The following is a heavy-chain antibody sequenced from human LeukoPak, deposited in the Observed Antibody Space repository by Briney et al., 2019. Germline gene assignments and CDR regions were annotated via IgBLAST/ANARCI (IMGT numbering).Heavy chain of an antibody. J-gene: IGHJ4*02. Sequence: RPSETLSLTCIVSGGSISSSSYYWGWIRQPPGKGLEWIGSIYHSGSTYYNPSLKSRVTISVDASKNQFSLKLSSVTAADTAVYYCASGYSGYDLDYWGQGTLVTVSS. CDR1: GGSISSSSYY. CDR2: IYHSGST. D-gene: IGHD5-12*01. CDR3: ASGYSGYDLDY. V-gene: IGHV4-39*07.